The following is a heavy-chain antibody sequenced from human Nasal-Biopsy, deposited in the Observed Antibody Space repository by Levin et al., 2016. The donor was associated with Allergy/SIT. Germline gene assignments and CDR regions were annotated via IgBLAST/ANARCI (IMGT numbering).Heavy chain of an antibody. CDR1: GDTISENNW. Sequence: SETLSLTCAVSGDTISENNWWSWVRQPPGQGLEWIGDIYHSGSANYNPSLRSRVGMSVDKSRNLFSLTLTSVTAADTAIYFCTRESRSAYFDFWGQGILVTVSS. D-gene: IGHD6-19*01. CDR2: IYHSGSA. CDR3: TRESRSAYFDF. J-gene: IGHJ4*02. V-gene: IGHV4-4*02.